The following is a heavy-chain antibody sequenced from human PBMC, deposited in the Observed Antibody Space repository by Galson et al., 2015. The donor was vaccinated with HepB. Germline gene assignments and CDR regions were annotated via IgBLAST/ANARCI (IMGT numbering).Heavy chain of an antibody. CDR3: ATNTPAAVMRASGMDV. V-gene: IGHV3-21*01. D-gene: IGHD2-2*01. CDR2: MRSSTNYK. CDR1: ESMLSPYS. J-gene: IGHJ6*02. Sequence: PLRLPCADDESMLSPYSMNWVRQAPGKGLEWVSSMRSSTNYKHDADSVKGRLNVSIDNRKNSLFLQMNSLRAEDTAVYYCATNTPAAVMRASGMDVWGQGTAVTVSS.